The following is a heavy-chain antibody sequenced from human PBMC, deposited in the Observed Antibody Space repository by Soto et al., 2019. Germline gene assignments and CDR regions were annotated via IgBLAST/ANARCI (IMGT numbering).Heavy chain of an antibody. Sequence: SVKVSCKXSGSRFSNYVISWVRQAPGHGLEWLGRIIPIFNSTKYAQSFQGRVTITADKSTSTASLELSSLRSDDTAVYYCAREGRGKKAGYNGLVSLGYWGQGTLVTVS. J-gene: IGHJ4*02. CDR2: IIPIFNST. CDR3: AREGRGKKAGYNGLVSLGY. CDR1: GSRFSNYV. V-gene: IGHV1-69*06. D-gene: IGHD1-20*01.